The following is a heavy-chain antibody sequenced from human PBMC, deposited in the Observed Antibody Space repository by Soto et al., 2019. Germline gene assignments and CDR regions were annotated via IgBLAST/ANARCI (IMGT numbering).Heavy chain of an antibody. CDR1: GFTFSSYA. J-gene: IGHJ4*02. CDR2: ISDSGGNT. V-gene: IGHV3-23*01. Sequence: EVQLLESGGGLVQPGGSPRLSCTASGFTFSSYAMNWVRQAPGKGLQWVSAISDSGGNTYYADSVKGRFTISRDNSKNTLSLQMSSLRAEDTAVYYCAKYLAPGKPYFDYWGQGTLVTVSS. CDR3: AKYLAPGKPYFDY.